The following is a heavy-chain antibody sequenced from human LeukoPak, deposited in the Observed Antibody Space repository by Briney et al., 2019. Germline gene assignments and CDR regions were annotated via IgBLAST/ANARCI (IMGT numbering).Heavy chain of an antibody. Sequence: GASVKVSCKASGGTFSSYGISWVRQAPGQGLEWMGGIIPIFGTANYAQKFQGRVTITADESTSTAYMELSSLRSEDMAVYYCARTGENPPAATLYGMDVWGQGTTVTVSS. J-gene: IGHJ6*02. CDR2: IIPIFGTA. V-gene: IGHV1-69*13. CDR1: GGTFSSYG. D-gene: IGHD2-15*01. CDR3: ARTGENPPAATLYGMDV.